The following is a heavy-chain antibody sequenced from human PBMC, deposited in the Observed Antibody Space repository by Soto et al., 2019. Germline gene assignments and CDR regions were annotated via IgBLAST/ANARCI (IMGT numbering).Heavy chain of an antibody. CDR1: GFTFSSFS. D-gene: IGHD4-17*01. V-gene: IGHV3-21*02. CDR2: ISGNSRYI. CDR3: ARDRGDYEGLVPYYFDH. J-gene: IGHJ4*02. Sequence: EVQLVESGGGLVKPGGSLRLSCAASGFTFSSFSMNWVHQAPGKGLEWVSSISGNSRYIYYADSQKGRFTVSRDNAKNSLYLQMNSLRAEDTAVYYCARDRGDYEGLVPYYFDHWGQGTLVTVSS.